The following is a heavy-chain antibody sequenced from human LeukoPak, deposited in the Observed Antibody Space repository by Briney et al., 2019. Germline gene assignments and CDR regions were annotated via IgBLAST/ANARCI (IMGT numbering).Heavy chain of an antibody. Sequence: PSETLSLTCAVSGGSISSGGYSWSWIRQPPGKGLEWIGYIYHSGSTYYNPSLKSRVTISVDRSKNQFSLKLSSVTAADTAVYYCARLGDHLYGDYAFDIWGQGTMVTVSS. CDR1: GGSISSGGYS. D-gene: IGHD4-17*01. V-gene: IGHV4-30-2*01. CDR2: IYHSGST. CDR3: ARLGDHLYGDYAFDI. J-gene: IGHJ3*02.